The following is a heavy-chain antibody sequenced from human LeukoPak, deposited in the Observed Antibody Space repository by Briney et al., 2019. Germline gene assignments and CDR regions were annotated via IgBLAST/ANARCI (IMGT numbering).Heavy chain of an antibody. Sequence: SVKVSCKASGGTFSSYAISWVRQAPGQGLEWMGRIIPILGIANYAQKFQGRVTITADKSTSTAYMELSSLRSEDTAVYYCARDGGIRGYYGMDVWGQGTTVTVS. D-gene: IGHD1-14*01. CDR3: ARDGGIRGYYGMDV. V-gene: IGHV1-69*04. CDR1: GGTFSSYA. J-gene: IGHJ6*02. CDR2: IIPILGIA.